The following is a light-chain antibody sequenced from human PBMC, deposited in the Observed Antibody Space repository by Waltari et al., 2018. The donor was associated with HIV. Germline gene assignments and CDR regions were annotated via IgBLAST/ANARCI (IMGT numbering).Light chain of an antibody. V-gene: IGLV8-61*01. J-gene: IGLJ3*02. CDR1: AGSVYNPNY. Sequence: QTVVTQEPSVSVSPGGTVTLNCALPAGSVYNPNYPSGYQQTPGQAPLTLIYSPNPRSSGVPDRFSGSILGNKSALTITGAQAYDESDYYCLLYMGSAWLFGGGTRLTVL. CDR2: SPN. CDR3: LLYMGSAWL.